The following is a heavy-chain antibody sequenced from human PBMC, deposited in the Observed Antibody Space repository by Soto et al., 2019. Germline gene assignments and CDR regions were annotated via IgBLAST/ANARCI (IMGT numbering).Heavy chain of an antibody. D-gene: IGHD3-22*01. CDR3: AKGRSSMIVVVMDY. CDR2: ITWNSGHI. Sequence: EVQLVESGGALVQPGRSLRLSCVASGFNFDDSAMNWVRQVPGKGLEWVSGITWNSGHILYADSVKGRFTISRDNAKKSLYLELNSLRPEDTALYYCAKGRSSMIVVVMDYLGPGTPVTVS. J-gene: IGHJ4*02. CDR1: GFNFDDSA. V-gene: IGHV3-9*01.